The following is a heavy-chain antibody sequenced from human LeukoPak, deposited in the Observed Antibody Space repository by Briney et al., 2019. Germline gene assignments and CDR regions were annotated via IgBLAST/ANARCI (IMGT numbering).Heavy chain of an antibody. CDR1: GGSITNDY. CDR2: FHHSGST. V-gene: IGHV4-38-2*02. CDR3: ARGFRGPNFDY. D-gene: IGHD3-10*01. Sequence: SETLSLTCTVSGGSITNDYWGWIRQPPGKGLEWIGTFHHSGSTNYNPPLKSRVTISVDTSKNQFSLKLSSVTPADTAVYYCARGFRGPNFDYWGQGTLVTVSS. J-gene: IGHJ4*02.